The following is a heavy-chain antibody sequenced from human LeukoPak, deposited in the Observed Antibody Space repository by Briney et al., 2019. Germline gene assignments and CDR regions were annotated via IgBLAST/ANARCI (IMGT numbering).Heavy chain of an antibody. J-gene: IGHJ4*02. CDR1: GFXFSSYA. D-gene: IGHD2-2*01. CDR2: ISSNGGST. V-gene: IGHV3-64*01. Sequence: PGGSLRLSCAASGFXFSSYAIHWVRQAPGKGLEYVSAISSNGGSTSYANSVKGRFTISRDNSKNTLYLQMGSLRAEDMAMYYCARSSIVVVSILDYWGQGTLVTVSS. CDR3: ARSSIVVVSILDY.